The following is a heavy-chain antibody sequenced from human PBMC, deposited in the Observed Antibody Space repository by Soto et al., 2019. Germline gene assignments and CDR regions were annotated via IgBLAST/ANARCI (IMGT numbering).Heavy chain of an antibody. V-gene: IGHV4-34*01. J-gene: IGHJ5*02. CDR3: ARSREEITIFGVVIPHGWFDP. Sequence: SETLSLTCAVYGGSFSGYYWSWIRQPPGKGLECIGEINHSGSTNYNPSLKSRVTISVDTSKNQFSLKLSSVTAADTAVYYCARSREEITIFGVVIPHGWFDPWGQGTLVTVSS. D-gene: IGHD3-3*01. CDR2: INHSGST. CDR1: GGSFSGYY.